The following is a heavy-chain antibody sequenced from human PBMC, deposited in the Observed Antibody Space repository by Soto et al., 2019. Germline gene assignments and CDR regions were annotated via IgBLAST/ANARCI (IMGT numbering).Heavy chain of an antibody. V-gene: IGHV3-9*01. CDR2: ISWNSGSI. D-gene: IGHD2-15*01. CDR1: GFTFDDYA. CDR3: AKDPQRYCSGGSCYGGLDY. Sequence: EVQLVESGGGLVQPGRSLRLSCAASGFTFDDYAMHWVRQAPGKGLEWVSGISWNSGSIGYADSVKGRFTISRDNAKNSLSLQMNSLRAEDTALYYCAKDPQRYCSGGSCYGGLDYWGQGTLVTVSS. J-gene: IGHJ4*02.